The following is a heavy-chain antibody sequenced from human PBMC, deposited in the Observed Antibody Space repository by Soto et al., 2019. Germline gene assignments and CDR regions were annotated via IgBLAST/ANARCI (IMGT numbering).Heavy chain of an antibody. CDR3: ARSHKSDVAGTVFDY. V-gene: IGHV1-2*02. J-gene: IGHJ4*02. Sequence: GASVKVSCKASGYTFTGYYMHWVRQAPGQGLEWMGWINPNSGGTNYAQKFQGRVTMTRDTSISTAYMELSSLRSEDTAVYYCARSHKSDVAGTVFDYWGQGTLVTVSS. CDR2: INPNSGGT. CDR1: GYTFTGYY. D-gene: IGHD6-19*01.